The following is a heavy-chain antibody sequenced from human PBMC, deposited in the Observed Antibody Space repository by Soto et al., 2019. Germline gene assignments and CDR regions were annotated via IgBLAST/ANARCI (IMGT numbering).Heavy chain of an antibody. D-gene: IGHD2-21*02. J-gene: IGHJ5*02. CDR1: GGSLSSSIYF. Sequence: SETLSLTCSVSGGSLSSSIYFWSWIRQPPGKGLEWIGSIYYSGSTYYNPSLKSRVTVSVDTSKNQFSLKLSSVTAADTAVYYCARHPSDFWFDPWGQGTLVTVSS. CDR3: ARHPSDFWFDP. V-gene: IGHV4-39*01. CDR2: IYYSGST.